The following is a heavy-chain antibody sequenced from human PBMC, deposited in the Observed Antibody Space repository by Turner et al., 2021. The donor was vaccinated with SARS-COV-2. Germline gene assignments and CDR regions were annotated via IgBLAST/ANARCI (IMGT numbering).Heavy chain of an antibody. CDR3: ARGTYYYDSSTYSGTNWFDP. D-gene: IGHD3-22*01. CDR2: ISSSSSYI. J-gene: IGHJ5*02. CDR1: GFTFSSYS. V-gene: IGHV3-21*01. Sequence: EVQLVESGGGLVKPGGPLRLSCAASGFTFSSYSMNWVRQAPGKGLEWVSSISSSSSYIYYADSMKGRFTISRDNAKNSLYLQMNSLRAEDTAVYYCARGTYYYDSSTYSGTNWFDPWGQGTLVTVSS.